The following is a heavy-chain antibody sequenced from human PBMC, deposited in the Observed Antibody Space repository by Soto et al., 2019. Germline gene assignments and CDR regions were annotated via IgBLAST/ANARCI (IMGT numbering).Heavy chain of an antibody. CDR2: IYHSGST. D-gene: IGHD3-16*02. J-gene: IGHJ6*03. CDR1: SGSISSSNW. CDR3: ARSTHRNYYYYYMDV. V-gene: IGHV4-4*02. Sequence: SETLSLTCAVSSGSISSSNWWSWVRQPPGKGLEWIGEIYHSGSTNYNPSLKSRVTISVDKSKNQFSLKLSSVTAADTAVYYCARSTHRNYYYYYMDVWGKGTTVTVSS.